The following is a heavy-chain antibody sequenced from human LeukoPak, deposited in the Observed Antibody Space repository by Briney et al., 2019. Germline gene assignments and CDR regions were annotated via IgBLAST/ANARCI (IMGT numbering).Heavy chain of an antibody. CDR2: INHSGST. V-gene: IGHV4-34*01. CDR3: ARRDDDFWSGYYSFFDY. CDR1: GGSFSGYY. Sequence: SETLSLTCAVYGGSFSGYYWSWIRQPPGKGLEWIGEINHSGSTNYNPSLKSRVTISVGTSKNQFSLKLSSVTAADTAVYYCARRDDDFWSGYYSFFDYWGQGTLVTVSS. D-gene: IGHD3-3*01. J-gene: IGHJ4*02.